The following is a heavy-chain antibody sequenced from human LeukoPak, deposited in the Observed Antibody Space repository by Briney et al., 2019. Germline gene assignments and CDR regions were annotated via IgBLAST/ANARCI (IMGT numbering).Heavy chain of an antibody. D-gene: IGHD3-16*01. CDR1: GYSISSGYF. CDR3: ARDGYYYCGSFEY. V-gene: IGHV4-38-2*02. J-gene: IGHJ4*02. Sequence: SETLSLTCAVSGYSISSGYFWDWIRQPPGKGLEWIGSISHSGSSYSKPSLKSRVIMSVDTSNNQFSLKLTSVTAADTATYYCARDGYYYCGSFEYWGQGIRVAVSS. CDR2: ISHSGSS.